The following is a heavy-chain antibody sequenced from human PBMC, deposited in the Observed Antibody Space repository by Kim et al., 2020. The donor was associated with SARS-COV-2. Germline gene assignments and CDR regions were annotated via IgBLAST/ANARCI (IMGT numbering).Heavy chain of an antibody. Sequence: SETLSLTCSVSGADISGDYWSWLRQPPGKTLEWIGFMSAGGISTYNPSLESRVTISVEKSKRQFSLNLYTVTAADTAVYYCARGGYYGSGTFYTLDYWGQGTLVTVSS. V-gene: IGHV4-59*01. CDR3: ARGGYYGSGTFYTLDY. CDR2: MSAGGIS. D-gene: IGHD3-10*01. CDR1: GADISGDY. J-gene: IGHJ4*02.